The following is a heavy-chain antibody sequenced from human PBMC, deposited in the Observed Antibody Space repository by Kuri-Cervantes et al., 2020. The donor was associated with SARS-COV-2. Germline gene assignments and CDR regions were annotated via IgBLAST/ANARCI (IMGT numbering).Heavy chain of an antibody. V-gene: IGHV3-23*01. CDR3: AKDTWTEMTVNCDY. Sequence: GGSLRPSCAASGFIFSNYVMSWVRQAPGKGLEWVSGISGSGGSTDYADSVKGRFTISRDNSKNTLYLQMSSLRAEDTAVYYCAKDTWTEMTVNCDYWGQGILVTVSS. D-gene: IGHD3/OR15-3a*01. CDR2: ISGSGGST. CDR1: GFIFSNYV. J-gene: IGHJ4*02.